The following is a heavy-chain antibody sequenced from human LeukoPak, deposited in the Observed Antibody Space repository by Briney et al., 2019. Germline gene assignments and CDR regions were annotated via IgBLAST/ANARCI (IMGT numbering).Heavy chain of an antibody. CDR3: ARARIVGATNYYYGMDV. J-gene: IGHJ6*02. D-gene: IGHD1-26*01. CDR1: GGTFSSYA. V-gene: IGHV1-18*01. Sequence: GSSVKVSCKASGGTFSSYAISWVRQAPGQGLEWMGWISAYNGNTNYAQKLQGRVTMTTDTSTSTAYMELRSLRSDDTAVYYCARARIVGATNYYYGMDVWGQGTTVTVSS. CDR2: ISAYNGNT.